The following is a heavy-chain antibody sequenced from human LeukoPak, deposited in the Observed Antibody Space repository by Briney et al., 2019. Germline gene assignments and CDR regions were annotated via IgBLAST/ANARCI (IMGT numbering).Heavy chain of an antibody. J-gene: IGHJ6*02. CDR2: IYYSGST. CDR1: GGSISNYY. D-gene: IGHD1-26*01. CDR3: ASGSYYYYYGMDV. V-gene: IGHV4-59*01. Sequence: SETLSLTCTVSGGSISNYYWSWIRQPPGKGLEYIGYIYYSGSTDYNPSLKSRVTISLDTSKNQFSLELSSVTAADTAVYYCASGSYYYYYGMDVWGQGTTVTVSS.